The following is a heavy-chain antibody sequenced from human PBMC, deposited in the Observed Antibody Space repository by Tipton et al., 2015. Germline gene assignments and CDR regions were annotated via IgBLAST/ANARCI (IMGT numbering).Heavy chain of an antibody. D-gene: IGHD6-19*01. V-gene: IGHV4-61*01. CDR1: GGSVSSGSYY. CDR2: ISYSGST. J-gene: IGHJ4*02. CDR3: ARAVAGTFDY. Sequence: TLSLTCTVSGGSVSSGSYYWSWIRQPPGKGLEWIEYISYSGSTNYNPSLKSRVTISADTSKNQFSLKMTSVTAADTAVYYCARAVAGTFDYWGQGTLVTVSS.